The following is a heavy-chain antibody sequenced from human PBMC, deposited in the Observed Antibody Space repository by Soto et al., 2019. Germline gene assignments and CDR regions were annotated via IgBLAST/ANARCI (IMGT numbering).Heavy chain of an antibody. CDR2: IYYSGST. CDR3: AREYGSGSYQAGWFDP. J-gene: IGHJ5*02. Sequence: QVQLQESGPGLVKPSQTLSLTCTVPGGSISSGGYYWSWIRQHPGKGLEWIGYIYYSGSTYYNPSLKSRVTISVDTSKNQFSLKLSSVTAADTAVYYCAREYGSGSYQAGWFDPWGQGTLVTVSS. V-gene: IGHV4-31*03. D-gene: IGHD3-10*01. CDR1: GGSISSGGYY.